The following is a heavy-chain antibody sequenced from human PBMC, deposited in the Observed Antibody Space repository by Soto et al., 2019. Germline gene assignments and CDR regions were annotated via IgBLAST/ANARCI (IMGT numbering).Heavy chain of an antibody. CDR2: INAGNGNT. V-gene: IGHV1-3*01. J-gene: IGHJ6*02. Sequence: ASVKVSCKASGYSFSNYAMHWVRQAPGQRLEWMGWINAGNGNTKYPQKFQDRVTITRDTSASTAYMELSSLRSKDTAVYYCAKGGNIAVVVADYGMDVWGQGTTVTVSS. CDR1: GYSFSNYA. D-gene: IGHD2-15*01. CDR3: AKGGNIAVVVADYGMDV.